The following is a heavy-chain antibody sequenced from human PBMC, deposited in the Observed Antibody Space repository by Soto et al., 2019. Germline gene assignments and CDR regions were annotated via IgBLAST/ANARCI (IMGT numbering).Heavy chain of an antibody. CDR1: GFTFSSYA. V-gene: IGHV3-30-3*01. Sequence: QVQLVASGGGVVQHGRSLRLSCAASGFTFSSYAMHWVRQAPGKGLERVAVISYDGGNKYYADSVKGRCTISRDNSKNTLYLQMNSLRAEDTAVYYCASAGVRDITMPWSLVDYWGQGTLVTVSS. CDR3: ASAGVRDITMPWSLVDY. CDR2: ISYDGGNK. J-gene: IGHJ4*02. D-gene: IGHD5-18*01.